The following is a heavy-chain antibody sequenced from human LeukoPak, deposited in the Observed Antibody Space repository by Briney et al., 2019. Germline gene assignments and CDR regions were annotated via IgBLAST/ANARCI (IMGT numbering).Heavy chain of an antibody. Sequence: GESLKISCKGSGYSFTSYWIGWVRQMPGKGLEWMGITYPGDSDTRYSPSFQGQVTISADKSISTAYLQWSSLKASDTAMYYCARLSSPPNYYYYYYMDVWGKGTTVTVSS. V-gene: IGHV5-51*01. J-gene: IGHJ6*03. CDR3: ARLSSPPNYYYYYYMDV. D-gene: IGHD6-6*01. CDR1: GYSFTSYW. CDR2: TYPGDSDT.